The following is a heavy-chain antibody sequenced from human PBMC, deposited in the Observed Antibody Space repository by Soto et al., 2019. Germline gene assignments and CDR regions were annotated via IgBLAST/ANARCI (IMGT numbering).Heavy chain of an antibody. CDR2: ISGSGGST. Sequence: PGGSLRLSCAASGFTFSSYAMGWVRQAPGKGLEWVSAISGSGGSTYYADSVKGRFTISRDNSKNTLYLQMNSLRAEDTAVYYCAKNYDILTGYSRFDDRGQGTLVTVSS. CDR3: AKNYDILTGYSRFDD. V-gene: IGHV3-23*01. D-gene: IGHD3-9*01. CDR1: GFTFSSYA. J-gene: IGHJ4*02.